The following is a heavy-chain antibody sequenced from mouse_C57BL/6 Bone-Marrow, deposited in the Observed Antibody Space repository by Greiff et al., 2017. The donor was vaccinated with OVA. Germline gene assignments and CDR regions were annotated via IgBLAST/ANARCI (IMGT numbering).Heavy chain of an antibody. CDR3: TRGYSNYYAMDY. D-gene: IGHD2-5*01. CDR2: IGPETGGT. Sequence: VKLQQSGAELVRPGASVTLSCTASGYTFTDYEMHWVKQTPVHGLEWIGSIGPETGGTAYNQTFKGKGILTADKSSSTAYMELRSLTSEDSAVYYYTRGYSNYYAMDYWGQGTSVTVSS. J-gene: IGHJ4*01. CDR1: GYTFTDYE. V-gene: IGHV1-15*01.